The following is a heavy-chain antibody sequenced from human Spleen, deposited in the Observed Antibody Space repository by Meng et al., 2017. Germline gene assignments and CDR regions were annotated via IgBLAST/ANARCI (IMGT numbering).Heavy chain of an antibody. CDR3: AKGGISTTGLDY. Sequence: GESLKISCAASGFTFSSYEMHWVRQAPGKGLEWVSSIDSAVNSYYTYYADSVKGRFTISRDTSRNTLYLQMNSLRADDTAVYYCAKGGISTTGLDYWGQGTLVTVAS. CDR1: GFTFSSYE. D-gene: IGHD1-1*01. J-gene: IGHJ4*02. V-gene: IGHV3-23*01. CDR2: IDSAVNS.